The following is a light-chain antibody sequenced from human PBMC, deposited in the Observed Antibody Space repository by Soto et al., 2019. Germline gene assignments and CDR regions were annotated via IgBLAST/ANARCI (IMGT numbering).Light chain of an antibody. Sequence: EIVLTQSPGTLSLSPGVRATLSCRASQTVTSSYLAWYQQKPGQAPRLLIYGASARTTGIPGRFSGSGSGAAFTLTTSRLEHQDFSVCYCQQDARIPQVPCGRGTKVDI. J-gene: IGKJ3*01. CDR1: QTVTSSY. V-gene: IGKV3-20*01. CDR3: QQDARIPQVP. CDR2: GAS.